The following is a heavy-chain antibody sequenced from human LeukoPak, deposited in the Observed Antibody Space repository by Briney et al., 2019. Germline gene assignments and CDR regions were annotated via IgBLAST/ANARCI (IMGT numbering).Heavy chain of an antibody. J-gene: IGHJ4*02. Sequence: GASVKVSCKASGYTFTSYAMHWVRQAPGQRLEWIGWINAGNGNTKYSQKFQGRVTITRDTSASTAYMELSSLRSEDTAVYYCAREVTAAGNFDYWGQGTLVTVSS. CDR2: INAGNGNT. CDR1: GYTFTSYA. D-gene: IGHD6-13*01. V-gene: IGHV1-3*01. CDR3: AREVTAAGNFDY.